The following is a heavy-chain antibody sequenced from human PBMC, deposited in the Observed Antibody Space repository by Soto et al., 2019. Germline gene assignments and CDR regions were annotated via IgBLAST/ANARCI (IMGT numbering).Heavy chain of an antibody. Sequence: QVQLVESGGGVVQPGRSLRLSCAASGFTFSSYAMHWVRQAPGKGLEWVAVISYDGSNKYYADSVKGRFTISRDNSKNTLSLQMNSLRAEDTAVYYCARVLCSSTSCYAPYYYYGMDVWGQGTTVTVSS. CDR2: ISYDGSNK. D-gene: IGHD2-2*01. V-gene: IGHV3-30-3*01. J-gene: IGHJ6*02. CDR1: GFTFSSYA. CDR3: ARVLCSSTSCYAPYYYYGMDV.